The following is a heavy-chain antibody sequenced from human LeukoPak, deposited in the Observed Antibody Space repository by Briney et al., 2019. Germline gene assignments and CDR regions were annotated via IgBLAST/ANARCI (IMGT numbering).Heavy chain of an antibody. CDR2: INPNSGGT. Sequence: GASVKVSCKASGYTFTGYYMHWVRQAPGQGLEWMGWINPNSGGTNYAQKFQGRVTMTRDTSTSTVHMELSSLRSEDTAMYYCARDTDTSGWSGAFDIWGQGIMVTVSS. D-gene: IGHD6-19*01. CDR1: GYTFTGYY. CDR3: ARDTDTSGWSGAFDI. V-gene: IGHV1-2*02. J-gene: IGHJ3*02.